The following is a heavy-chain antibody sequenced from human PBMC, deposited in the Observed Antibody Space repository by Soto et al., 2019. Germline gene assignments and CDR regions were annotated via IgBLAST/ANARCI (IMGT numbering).Heavy chain of an antibody. CDR2: ISGSGGST. Sequence: GGSLRLSCAASGFTFSSYAMSWVRQAPGKGLEWVSAISGSGGSTYYADSVKGRFTISRDNSKNTLYLQMNSLRAEDTAVYYCAKGATVTTTVMNYYYYYYMDVWGKGTPVTVSS. V-gene: IGHV3-23*01. D-gene: IGHD4-4*01. J-gene: IGHJ6*03. CDR3: AKGATVTTTVMNYYYYYYMDV. CDR1: GFTFSSYA.